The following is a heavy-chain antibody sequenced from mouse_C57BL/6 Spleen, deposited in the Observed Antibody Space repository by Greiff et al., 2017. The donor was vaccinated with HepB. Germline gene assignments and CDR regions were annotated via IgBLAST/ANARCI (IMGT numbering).Heavy chain of an antibody. J-gene: IGHJ3*01. Sequence: VQLQQSGPGLVKPSQSLSLTCSVSGYSITSGYYWYWIRQFPGNQLEWMGYIRYDGSNNYNPSLKNPLSITRDTSKNQFFLQLNSVTTEDTATYYCAREDADAWFADWGQGTLVTVAA. V-gene: IGHV3-6*01. CDR3: AREDADAWFAD. CDR1: GYSITSGYY. CDR2: IRYDGSN.